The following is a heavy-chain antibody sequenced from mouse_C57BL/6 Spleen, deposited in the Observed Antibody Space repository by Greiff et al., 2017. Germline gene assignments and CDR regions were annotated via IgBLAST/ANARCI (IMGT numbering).Heavy chain of an antibody. CDR1: GYTFTSYG. V-gene: IGHV1-81*01. CDR2: IYPRSGNT. D-gene: IGHD2-5*01. J-gene: IGHJ4*01. Sequence: LQESGAELARPGASVKLSCKASGYTFTSYGISWVKQRTGQGLEWIGEIYPRSGNTYYNEKFKGKATLTADKSSSTAYMELRSLTSEDSAVYFCARSTYYSNYEDYAMDYWGQGTSVTVSS. CDR3: ARSTYYSNYEDYAMDY.